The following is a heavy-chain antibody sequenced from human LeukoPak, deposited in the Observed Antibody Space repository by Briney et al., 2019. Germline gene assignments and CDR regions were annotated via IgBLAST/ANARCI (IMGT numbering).Heavy chain of an antibody. CDR3: ARDAGWGYYDL. Sequence: GGSLRLSCVASGFTFSISWVTWVRQAPGKGLEWVANIDKHGNGKYYVDSVKGRFAISRDYATNSVFLQLNSLRAEDTSVYYCARDAGWGYYDLWGQGTPVTVSS. V-gene: IGHV3-7*01. CDR1: GFTFSISW. J-gene: IGHJ4*02. CDR2: IDKHGNGK. D-gene: IGHD1-26*01.